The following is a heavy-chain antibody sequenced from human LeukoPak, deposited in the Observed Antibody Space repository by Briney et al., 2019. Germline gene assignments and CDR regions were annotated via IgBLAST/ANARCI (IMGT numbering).Heavy chain of an antibody. CDR3: AKGSSIRPNDAFDI. Sequence: SLRLSCAASGFTFDDYAMHWVRQAPGKGLEWVSGVSWNSGSIGYADSVKGRFTISRDNAKNSLYLQMNSLRAEDMALYYCAKGSSIRPNDAFDIWGQGTMVTVSS. CDR1: GFTFDDYA. V-gene: IGHV3-9*03. CDR2: VSWNSGSI. J-gene: IGHJ3*02.